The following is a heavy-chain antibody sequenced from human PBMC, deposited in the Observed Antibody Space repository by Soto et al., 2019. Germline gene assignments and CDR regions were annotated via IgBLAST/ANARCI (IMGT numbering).Heavy chain of an antibody. V-gene: IGHV3-30-3*01. D-gene: IGHD6-19*01. J-gene: IGHJ6*02. CDR2: ISYDGSNK. CDR1: GFTFSSYA. Sequence: PGGSLRLSCAASGFTFSSYAMHWVRQAPGKGLEWVAVISYDGSNKYYADSVKGRFTISRDNSKNTLYLQMNSLRAEDTAVYYCARTPSYSSGWATYYYYGMDVCGQGSTVTVSS. CDR3: ARTPSYSSGWATYYYYGMDV.